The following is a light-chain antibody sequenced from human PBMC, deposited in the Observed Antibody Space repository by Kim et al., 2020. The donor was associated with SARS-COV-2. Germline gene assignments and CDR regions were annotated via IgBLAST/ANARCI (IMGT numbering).Light chain of an antibody. CDR1: QSIKNNY. CDR2: GAS. J-gene: IGKJ2*01. V-gene: IGKV3-20*01. CDR3: LQCGDAPYT. Sequence: LAPWERATLSCRASQSIKNNYVGWYQQKPGQAPRLLIYGASNRDPGIPDRFSGSGSGTDFTLTISRLEPEDVAVYYCLQCGDAPYTFGQGTKLEIK.